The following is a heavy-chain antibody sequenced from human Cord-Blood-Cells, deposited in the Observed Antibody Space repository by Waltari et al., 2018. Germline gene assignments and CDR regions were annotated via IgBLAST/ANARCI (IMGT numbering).Heavy chain of an antibody. CDR3: ERDQPPGNDAFDI. J-gene: IGHJ3*02. D-gene: IGHD1-26*01. V-gene: IGHV1-69*06. Sequence: VQPVQPGDEVTKPGSSVKVSCKASGGTFSSYAISWERQAPGRGLAWMVGIIPIFGTANYAQKFQGRVTITVDKSTSTAYMELSSLRSEDMAVYYCERDQPPGNDAFDIWGQGTMVTVSS. CDR1: GGTFSSYA. CDR2: IIPIFGTA.